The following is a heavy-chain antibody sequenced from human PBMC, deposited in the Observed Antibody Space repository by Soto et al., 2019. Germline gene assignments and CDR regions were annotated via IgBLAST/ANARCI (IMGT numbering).Heavy chain of an antibody. CDR3: ARASYYYGMDV. V-gene: IGHV4-30-4*01. CDR1: GGSISSGDYY. CDR2: IYYSGST. J-gene: IGHJ6*02. Sequence: PSETLSLTCTVSGGSISSGDYYWSWIRQPPGKGLEWIGYIYYSGSTYYNPSLKSRVTISVDTSKNQFSLELSSVAAADTAVYYCARASYYYGMDVWGQGTTVTVSS.